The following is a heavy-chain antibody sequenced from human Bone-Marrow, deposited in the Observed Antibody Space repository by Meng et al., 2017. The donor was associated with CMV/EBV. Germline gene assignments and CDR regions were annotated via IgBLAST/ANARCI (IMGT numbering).Heavy chain of an antibody. CDR1: GGSISSSSYY. Sequence: GSMRPACTVSGGSISSSSYYWGWIRQPPGKGLEWIGSIYYSGSTYYNPSLKSRVTISVDTSKNQFSLKLSSVTAADTAVYYCARHIDSGSYSGFDYWGQGTLVTVSS. CDR3: ARHIDSGSYSGFDY. CDR2: IYYSGST. D-gene: IGHD3-10*01. J-gene: IGHJ4*02. V-gene: IGHV4-39*01.